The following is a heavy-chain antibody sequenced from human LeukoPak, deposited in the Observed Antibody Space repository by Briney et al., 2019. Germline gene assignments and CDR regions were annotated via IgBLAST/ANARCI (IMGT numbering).Heavy chain of an antibody. CDR3: ARLRIYYYYYYMDV. V-gene: IGHV1-18*01. CDR2: IITYNGNT. J-gene: IGHJ6*03. Sequence: ASVKVSCKASGYTFTTYGISWVRQAPGQGLEWMGWIITYNGNTNYAQKLQGRVTMTTDTSTSTAYMELRSLRSDDTAVFYCARLRIYYYYYYMDVWGKGTTVTVSS. D-gene: IGHD2-15*01. CDR1: GYTFTTYG.